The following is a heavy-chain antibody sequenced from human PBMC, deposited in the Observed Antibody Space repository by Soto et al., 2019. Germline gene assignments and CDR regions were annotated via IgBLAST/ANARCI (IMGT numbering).Heavy chain of an antibody. CDR2: INPTGGSA. V-gene: IGHV1-46*03. D-gene: IGHD3-16*02. J-gene: IGHJ6*02. CDR3: ALRNMITFGGVIVTRYSYYAMDV. Sequence: QVQLVQSGAEVKEPGASVKVSCKASGSTFTTYYMHWVRQAPGQGLEWMGIINPTGGSASNAQKFQGRVPMTRDTSASTVYMELSSLRSADTAVYYCALRNMITFGGVIVTRYSYYAMDVWGQGTTVTVSS. CDR1: GSTFTTYY.